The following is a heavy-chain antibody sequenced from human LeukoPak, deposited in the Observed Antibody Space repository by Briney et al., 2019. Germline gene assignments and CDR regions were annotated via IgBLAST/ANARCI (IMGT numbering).Heavy chain of an antibody. CDR3: ARDRGDSSGYYPDY. D-gene: IGHD3-22*01. CDR2: IYTSGNT. Sequence: SETLSLTCTVPGGSISSYSWSWIRQPAGKGLEWIGRIYTSGNTNYNPSLKSRVTMSVDTSKNQFSLNLRSVTAADTAVYYCARDRGDSSGYYPDYWGQGTLVTVSS. V-gene: IGHV4-4*07. J-gene: IGHJ4*02. CDR1: GGSISSYS.